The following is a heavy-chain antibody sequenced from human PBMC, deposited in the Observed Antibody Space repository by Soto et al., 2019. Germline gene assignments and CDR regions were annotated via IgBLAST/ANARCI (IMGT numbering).Heavy chain of an antibody. CDR1: GFTFSSYW. CDR3: ATAHHVYYDYLVGYFDY. D-gene: IGHD3-16*01. J-gene: IGHJ4*02. V-gene: IGHV3-7*01. CDR2: IKQDGSEK. Sequence: GGSLRLSCAASGFTFSSYWMSWVRQAPGKGLEWVANIKQDGSEKYYVDSVKGRFTISRDNARNSLCLQMNSLRAEDTAVYYCATAHHVYYDYLVGYFDYWGQGT.